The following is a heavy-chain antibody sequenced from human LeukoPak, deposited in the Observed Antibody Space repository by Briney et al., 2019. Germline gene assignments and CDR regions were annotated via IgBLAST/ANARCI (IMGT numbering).Heavy chain of an antibody. CDR2: IYYSGST. J-gene: IGHJ4*02. V-gene: IGHV4-30-4*01. D-gene: IGHD4-23*01. CDR1: GGSISSGDYY. Sequence: SETLSLTCTVSGGSISSGDYYWSWIRQPPGTGLEWIGYIYYSGSTYYNPSLKSRVTISVDTSKNQFSLKLSSVTAADTAVYYCARADYGGNSGYYFDYWGQGTLVTVSS. CDR3: ARADYGGNSGYYFDY.